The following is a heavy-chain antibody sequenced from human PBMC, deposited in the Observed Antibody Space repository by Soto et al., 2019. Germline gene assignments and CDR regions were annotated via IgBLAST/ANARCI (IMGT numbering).Heavy chain of an antibody. CDR2: ISYDGSNK. CDR1: GFTFSSYA. Sequence: ESGGGVVPPGRSLRLSCAASGFTFSSYAMHWVRQAPGKGLEWVAVISYDGSNKYYADSVKGRFTISRDNSKNTLYLQMNSLRAEDTAVYYCARGDDYGDRKADWGQGTLVTVSS. D-gene: IGHD4-17*01. J-gene: IGHJ4*02. V-gene: IGHV3-30-3*01. CDR3: ARGDDYGDRKAD.